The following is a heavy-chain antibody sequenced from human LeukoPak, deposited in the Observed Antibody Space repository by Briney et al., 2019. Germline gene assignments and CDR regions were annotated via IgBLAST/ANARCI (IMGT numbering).Heavy chain of an antibody. D-gene: IGHD4/OR15-4a*01. CDR1: GGSISSGDYY. V-gene: IGHV4-30-4*01. J-gene: IGHJ4*02. CDR3: ARVQRDRYFDF. CDR2: IYYSGST. Sequence: PSETLSLTCTVSGGSISSGDYYWSWIRQPPGKGLEWIGYIYYSGSTYYNPSLKSRVTISVDTSKNQFSLKLSSVTAADTAVYYCARVQRDRYFDFWGQGTLVTVSS.